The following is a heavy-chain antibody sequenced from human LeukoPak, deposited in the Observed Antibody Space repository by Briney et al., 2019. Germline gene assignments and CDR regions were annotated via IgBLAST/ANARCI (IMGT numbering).Heavy chain of an antibody. V-gene: IGHV4-59*01. CDR1: GGSISSYY. CDR3: ARGRGSWSNAFDI. J-gene: IGHJ3*02. D-gene: IGHD3-16*01. CDR2: IYYSGST. Sequence: PSETLSLTCTVSGGSISSYYWSWIRQPPGKGLEWIGYIYYSGSTNYNPSLKSRVTISVDTSKNQFSLKLSSVTAADTAVYYCARGRGSWSNAFDIWGQGTMDTVSS.